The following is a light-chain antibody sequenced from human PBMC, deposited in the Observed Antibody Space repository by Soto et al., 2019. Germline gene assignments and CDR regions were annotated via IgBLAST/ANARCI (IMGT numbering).Light chain of an antibody. CDR3: SSYISSNTLYV. CDR1: SGDVGGSNF. V-gene: IGLV2-14*01. CDR2: EVN. J-gene: IGLJ1*01. Sequence: QSALTQPASVSGSPGQSITISCTGTSGDVGGSNFVSWYQHHPGKAPKLIISEVNYRPPGVSHRFSGSKSGNTASLTISGLQAEDEADYYCSSYISSNTLYVFGTGTKLTVL.